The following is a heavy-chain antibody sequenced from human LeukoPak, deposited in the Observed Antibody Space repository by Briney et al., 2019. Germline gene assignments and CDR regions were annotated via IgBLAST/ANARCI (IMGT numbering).Heavy chain of an antibody. CDR1: TFIFSDYA. CDR2: ISGGGDAT. J-gene: IGHJ3*02. CDR3: ARDGDNDYGDYVDAFDT. Sequence: PGGSLRLSCAASTFIFSDYAMTWVRLAPGKGLEWVSTISGGGDATYYAHSVKGRFAVSRDNSKNSMYLQMNSLRAEDTAVYYCARDGDNDYGDYVDAFDTWGQGTMVTVSS. D-gene: IGHD4-17*01. V-gene: IGHV3-23*01.